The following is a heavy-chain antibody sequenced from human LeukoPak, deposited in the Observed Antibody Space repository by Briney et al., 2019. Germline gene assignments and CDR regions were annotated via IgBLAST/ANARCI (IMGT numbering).Heavy chain of an antibody. J-gene: IGHJ4*02. Sequence: GGSLRLSCAASGFTFSSYSMNWVRQAPGKGLEWVSSISSSSSYIYYADSVKGRFTISRDNAKNSLYLQMNSLRAEDAAVYYCARDQRFLEWLLLYWGQGTLVTVSS. CDR3: ARDQRFLEWLLLY. CDR2: ISSSSSYI. V-gene: IGHV3-21*01. D-gene: IGHD3-3*01. CDR1: GFTFSSYS.